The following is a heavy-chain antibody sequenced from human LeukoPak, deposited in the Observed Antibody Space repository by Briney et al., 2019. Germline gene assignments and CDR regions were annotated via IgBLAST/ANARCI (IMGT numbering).Heavy chain of an antibody. Sequence: GRSLRLSCAASGFTFSSYAMHWVRQAPGKGLEWVAVISYDGSNKYYADSVKGRFTISRDNSKNTLYLQMNSLRAEDTAVYYCARSGIAAAGPFDYRGQGTLVTVSS. D-gene: IGHD6-13*01. CDR2: ISYDGSNK. J-gene: IGHJ4*02. CDR1: GFTFSSYA. V-gene: IGHV3-30-3*01. CDR3: ARSGIAAAGPFDY.